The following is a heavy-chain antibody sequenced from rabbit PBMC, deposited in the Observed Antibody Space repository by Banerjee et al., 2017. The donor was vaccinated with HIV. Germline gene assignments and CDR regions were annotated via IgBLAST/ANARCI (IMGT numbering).Heavy chain of an antibody. CDR2: IYSSSGNT. CDR3: ARDLAGVIGWNFNW. V-gene: IGHV1S45*01. D-gene: IGHD4-1*01. CDR1: GSDISSNA. J-gene: IGHJ4*01. Sequence: QEQLVESGGGLVQPEGSLTLTCKASGSDISSNAMCWVRQAPGKGLELIACIYSSSGNTVYARWAKGRFTISKTSSTTVTLQMTSLTAADTATYFCARDLAGVIGWNFNWWGPGTLVTV.